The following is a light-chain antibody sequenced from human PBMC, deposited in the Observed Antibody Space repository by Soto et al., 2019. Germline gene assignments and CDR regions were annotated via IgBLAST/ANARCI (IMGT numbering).Light chain of an antibody. V-gene: IGLV2-14*03. J-gene: IGLJ1*01. CDR1: SSDVGGYNY. CDR3: SSYTTSSTLA. Sequence: QSALTQPASVSGSPGQSITISCSGTSSDVGGYNYVSWYQHHPGKAPKLMIYDVNYRPSGVSDRFTGSKSGNTASLTISGLQGEDEADYYCSSYTTSSTLAFGTGTKVTVL. CDR2: DVN.